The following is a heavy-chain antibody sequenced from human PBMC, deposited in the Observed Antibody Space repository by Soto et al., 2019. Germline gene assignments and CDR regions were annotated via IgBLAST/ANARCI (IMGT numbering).Heavy chain of an antibody. CDR3: ATLTKYDILTGFYPC. D-gene: IGHD3-9*01. Sequence: GGSRRLSCAASGFTVNSNYMSWVRQAPGKGLEWVSVIYSDGSTYYADSVKGRFIISRDNSNNTLYFQMNSLRAEDTAVYYCATLTKYDILTGFYPCWGQGTLVTVSS. CDR2: IYSDGST. V-gene: IGHV3-66*01. CDR1: GFTVNSNY. J-gene: IGHJ4*02.